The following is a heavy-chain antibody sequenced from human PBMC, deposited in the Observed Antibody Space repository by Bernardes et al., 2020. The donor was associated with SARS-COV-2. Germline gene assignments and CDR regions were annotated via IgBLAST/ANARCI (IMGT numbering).Heavy chain of an antibody. CDR2: IYPDDSET. CDR3: ARHYSSSSSGDY. CDR1: GYIFTKYW. D-gene: IGHD6-6*01. J-gene: IGHJ4*02. Sequence: GESLKISCKASGYIFTKYWIGWVRHMPGKGLEWMGFIYPDDSETRYSPPFQGQVTMSADTSTNTAYLHWSRLKASDTALYYCARHYSSSSSGDYWGQGTQVTVPS. V-gene: IGHV5-51*01.